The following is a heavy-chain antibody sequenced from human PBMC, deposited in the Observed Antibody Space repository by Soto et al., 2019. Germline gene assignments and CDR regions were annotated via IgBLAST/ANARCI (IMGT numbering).Heavy chain of an antibody. Sequence: GASVKVSCKASGVSFSNFAMSWLRQAPGQGLEWIGSFIPVIDTAKYAQKLQGRVTITADESTRTAYMELTSLRSEDTAVYYCARGRDGHKSYNFVHLGQGTLVTVSS. J-gene: IGHJ4*02. CDR1: GVSFSNFA. D-gene: IGHD1-1*01. CDR2: FIPVIDTA. CDR3: ARGRDGHKSYNFVH. V-gene: IGHV1-69*11.